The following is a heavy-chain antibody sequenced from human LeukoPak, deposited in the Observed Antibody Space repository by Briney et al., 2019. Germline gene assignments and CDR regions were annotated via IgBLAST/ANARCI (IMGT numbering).Heavy chain of an antibody. J-gene: IGHJ4*02. CDR1: AFTFSSYA. D-gene: IGHD3-22*01. V-gene: IGHV3-23*01. Sequence: PGGSLRLSCAASAFTFSSYAMSWVRQAPGKGLEWVSSISGSGGSTYYADSVKGRFTISRDNSKNTVYLQMNSLRAEDTAVYYCPKDPQDSSGYFPVGTCDYWGQGTLVTVSS. CDR2: ISGSGGST. CDR3: PKDPQDSSGYFPVGTCDY.